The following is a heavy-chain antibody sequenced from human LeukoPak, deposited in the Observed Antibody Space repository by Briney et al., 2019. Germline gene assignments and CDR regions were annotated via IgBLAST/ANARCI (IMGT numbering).Heavy chain of an antibody. J-gene: IGHJ4*02. CDR1: GGSFSGYY. Sequence: SETLSLICAVYGGSFSGYYWGWIRQPPGKGLEWIGEINHSGSTNYNPSLRSRVTISVDTSKNQFSLKLSSVTAADTAVYQCAMTGMGKIRRLDYWGQGTLVTVSS. CDR3: AMTGMGKIRRLDY. D-gene: IGHD3-10*01. V-gene: IGHV4-34*01. CDR2: INHSGST.